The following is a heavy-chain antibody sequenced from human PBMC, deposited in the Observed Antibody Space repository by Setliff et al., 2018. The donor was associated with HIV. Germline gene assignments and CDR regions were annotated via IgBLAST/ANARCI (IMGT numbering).Heavy chain of an antibody. V-gene: IGHV3-48*01. CDR1: GFTFSSYS. CDR2: FSRDTPRI. J-gene: IGHJ4*02. CDR3: ARDPHALDY. Sequence: PGESLKISCLASGFTFSSYSMNWVRQAPGKGLEWISYFSRDTPRIHYADSVKGRFIISRDNAKNSLYLQMNDLRPEDTAVYYCARDPHALDYWGQGTLVTVSS.